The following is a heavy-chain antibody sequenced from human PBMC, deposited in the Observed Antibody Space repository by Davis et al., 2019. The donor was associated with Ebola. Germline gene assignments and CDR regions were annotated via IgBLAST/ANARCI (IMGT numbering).Heavy chain of an antibody. CDR2: ISAYNGNT. J-gene: IGHJ4*02. CDR1: GYSFTSYG. V-gene: IGHV1-18*01. CDR3: ARRNSGYDHYDY. D-gene: IGHD5-12*01. Sequence: GESLKISCKGSGYSFTSYGISWVRQAPGQGLEWMGWISAYNGNTNYAQKLQGRVTMTTDTSTSTAYMELRSLRSDDTAVYYCARRNSGYDHYDYWGQGTLVTVSS.